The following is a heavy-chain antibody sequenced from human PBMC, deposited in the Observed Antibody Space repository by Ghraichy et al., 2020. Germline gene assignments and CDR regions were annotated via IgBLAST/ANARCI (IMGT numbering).Heavy chain of an antibody. J-gene: IGHJ5*02. CDR1: GFTFSRYW. CDR3: ASHIVVVPANSDNWFDP. D-gene: IGHD2-2*01. V-gene: IGHV3-74*01. Sequence: GGSLRLSCAASGFTFSRYWMHWVRQAPGKGLVWVSRINSDGSRTSYADSVKGRFTISRDNAKNTLYLQMNSLRAEDTAVYYCASHIVVVPANSDNWFDPWGQGTLVTVSS. CDR2: INSDGSRT.